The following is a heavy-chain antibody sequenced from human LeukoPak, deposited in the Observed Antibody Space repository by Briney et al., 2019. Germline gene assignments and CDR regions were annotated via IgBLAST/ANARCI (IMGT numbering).Heavy chain of an antibody. CDR2: TYRGSS. V-gene: IGHV6-1*01. CDR1: GDSVSGNIVA. CDR3: VRGQYSAFDI. J-gene: IGHJ3*02. D-gene: IGHD2-21*01. Sequence: SQTLSLTCAVSGDSVSGNIVAWNWVRQSPSRGLEWLGRTYRGSSYYAPSMKSRISISPDTSKNQFSLHLNSVTPEDTAVYFCVRGQYSAFDIWGQGTLVIVSS.